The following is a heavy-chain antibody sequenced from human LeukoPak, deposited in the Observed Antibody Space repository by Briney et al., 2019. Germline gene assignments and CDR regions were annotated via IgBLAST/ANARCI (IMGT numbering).Heavy chain of an antibody. Sequence: SQTLSLTCAVDGASLSGDCWSWIRQPPGKGLGWRGEINHSASTNYNPSLKSRVSLSVDTSTNQFSLWLRSVTAAHTAMYYCARLPSGYCFEYWSQGTLVTVFS. CDR1: GASLSGDC. J-gene: IGHJ4*02. V-gene: IGHV4-34*01. D-gene: IGHD3-22*01. CDR3: ARLPSGYCFEY. CDR2: INHSAST.